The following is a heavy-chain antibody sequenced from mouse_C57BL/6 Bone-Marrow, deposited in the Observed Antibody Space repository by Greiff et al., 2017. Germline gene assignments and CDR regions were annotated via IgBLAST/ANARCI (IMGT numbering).Heavy chain of an antibody. J-gene: IGHJ1*03. CDR1: GYTFPDYY. Sequence: EVQLQQPGPVLVKPGASVKMSCKASGYTFPDYYMNWVKQSHGKSLEWIGVINPSNGGTSYNQKFKGKATLTVDKSSSTAYMELNSLTSEDSAVYYCARPSGYWYVEVWGTGTTVTVSA. CDR3: ARPSGYWYVEV. V-gene: IGHV1-19*01. CDR2: INPSNGGT.